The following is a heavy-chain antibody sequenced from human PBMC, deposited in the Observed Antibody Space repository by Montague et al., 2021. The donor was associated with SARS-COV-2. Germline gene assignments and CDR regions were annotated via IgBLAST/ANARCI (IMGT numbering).Heavy chain of an antibody. V-gene: IGHV3-74*01. CDR3: VRPLWFGDSDYYFES. CDR2: IRPDGTST. Sequence: SLRLSCAASGFTFRSYWMHWVRQVPGRGLVWVSCIRPDGTSTHYXXSVKGRFIISRDNAKNTLSLEMTNLRVDDTAIYYCVRPLWFGDSDYYFESWGQGTLVSVSS. J-gene: IGHJ4*02. CDR1: GFTFRSYW. D-gene: IGHD3-10*01.